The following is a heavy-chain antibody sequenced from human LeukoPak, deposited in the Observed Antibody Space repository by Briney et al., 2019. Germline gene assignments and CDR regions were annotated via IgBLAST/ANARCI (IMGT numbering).Heavy chain of an antibody. CDR1: RYTFSSYG. D-gene: IGHD3-10*01. CDR2: IWYDGSNK. CDR3: ARTNGSGSPWVDY. Sequence: GGSLRLSCAASRYTFSSYGLHWVGQARGKGLEWVAVIWYDGSNKYYADSVKGRFTISRDNSKNTLYLQMNSLRAEDTAVYYCARTNGSGSPWVDYWGQGSLVTVSS. V-gene: IGHV3-33*01. J-gene: IGHJ4*02.